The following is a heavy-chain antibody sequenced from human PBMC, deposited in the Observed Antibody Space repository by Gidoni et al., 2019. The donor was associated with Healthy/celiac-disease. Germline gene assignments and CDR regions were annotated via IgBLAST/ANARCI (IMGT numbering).Heavy chain of an antibody. D-gene: IGHD5-12*01. J-gene: IGHJ5*02. CDR1: GFTFRSYA. CDR3: AKCARVIVATFVHH. V-gene: IGHV3-23*01. CDR2: ISGSGGST. Sequence: EVQLLESGGGLVQPGGSLRLSCAASGFTFRSYAMSWVRQAPGKGLEWVVAISGSGGSTYYADSVKGRFTISRDNSKNTLYLQMNSLRAEDTAVYYCAKCARVIVATFVHHWGQGTLVTVSS.